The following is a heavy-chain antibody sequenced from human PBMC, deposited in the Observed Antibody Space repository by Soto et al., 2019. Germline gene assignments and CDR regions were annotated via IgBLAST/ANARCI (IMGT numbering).Heavy chain of an antibody. D-gene: IGHD2-2*01. Sequence: GGSLRLSCAASGFTFSSYAMHWVRQAPGKGLEYVSAISSNGGSTYYANSVKGRFTISRDNSKNTLYLQMGSLRAEDMAVYYCARDSRRGYCSSTSCYAAAFDIWGQGTMVTVSS. J-gene: IGHJ3*02. CDR2: ISSNGGST. CDR3: ARDSRRGYCSSTSCYAAAFDI. V-gene: IGHV3-64*01. CDR1: GFTFSSYA.